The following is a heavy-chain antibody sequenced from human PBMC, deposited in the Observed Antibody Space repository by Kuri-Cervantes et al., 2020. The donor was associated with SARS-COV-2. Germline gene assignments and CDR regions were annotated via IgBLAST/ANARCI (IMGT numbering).Heavy chain of an antibody. V-gene: IGHV3-23*03. CDR2: IFSGGRGT. CDR1: GFTFSSYA. J-gene: IGHJ4*02. CDR3: AKVETANLDY. Sequence: GGSLRLSCAASGFTFSSYAMNWVRQAPGKGLEWVSVIFSGGRGTYYADSVKGRFTISRDNSKNSLYLEMNSLRPEDTAVYYCAKVETANLDYWGQGTLVTVSS. D-gene: IGHD3-3*01.